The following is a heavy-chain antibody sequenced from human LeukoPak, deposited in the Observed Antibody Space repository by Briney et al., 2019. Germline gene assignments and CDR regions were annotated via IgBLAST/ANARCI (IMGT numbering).Heavy chain of an antibody. CDR2: ISKSSSTM. CDR3: AKGDYSLDY. Sequence: GGSLRLSCAVSGFTFSVYTVICVREARGKGLESVSYISKSSSTMYYADSVKGRFTISRDNAKHSLYLQMNSLRDEDTAVYYCAKGDYSLDYWGQRTLVTVSS. J-gene: IGHJ4*02. D-gene: IGHD2-15*01. V-gene: IGHV3-48*02. CDR1: GFTFSVYT.